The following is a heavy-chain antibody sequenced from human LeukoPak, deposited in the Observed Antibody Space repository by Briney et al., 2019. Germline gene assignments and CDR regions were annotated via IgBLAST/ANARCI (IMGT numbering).Heavy chain of an antibody. Sequence: SETLSLTCTVSGGSISTSSYYWGWIRQPPGKGLEWIGSIYYSGSTYYNPSLKGRVTISVDTSKNQFSLKLSSVTAADTAVYYCARDEYFDYLLWYYWGQGTLVTVSS. CDR3: ARDEYFDYLLWYY. CDR2: IYYSGST. CDR1: GGSISTSSYY. J-gene: IGHJ4*02. D-gene: IGHD3-9*01. V-gene: IGHV4-39*07.